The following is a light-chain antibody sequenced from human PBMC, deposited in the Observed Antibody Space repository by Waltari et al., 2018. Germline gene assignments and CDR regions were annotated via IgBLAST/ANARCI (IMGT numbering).Light chain of an antibody. CDR2: WAS. V-gene: IGKV4-1*01. Sequence: DFVMTQSPDSLAVSLGERATINCKSSQSVLYSSNNKNYLAWYQQKPGQPPKLLIHWASTRESGVTDRFSGSGSGTDFTLTISSLQAEDVAVYYCQQYYSTPLTFGGGTKVEIK. CDR3: QQYYSTPLT. J-gene: IGKJ4*01. CDR1: QSVLYSSNNKNY.